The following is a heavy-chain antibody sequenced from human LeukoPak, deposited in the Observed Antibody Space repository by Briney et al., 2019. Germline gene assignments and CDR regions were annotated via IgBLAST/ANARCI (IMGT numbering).Heavy chain of an antibody. CDR1: GYTFTGYY. D-gene: IGHD3-22*01. V-gene: IGHV1-2*02. Sequence: ASVKGSCKASGYTFTGYYMHWVRQAPGQGLEWMGWINPNSGGTNYAQKFQGRVTMTRDTSISTAYMELSRLRSDDTAVYYCARLTGKTYRYYDSSGPTLWPWGQGTLVTVSS. J-gene: IGHJ5*02. CDR3: ARLTGKTYRYYDSSGPTLWP. CDR2: INPNSGGT.